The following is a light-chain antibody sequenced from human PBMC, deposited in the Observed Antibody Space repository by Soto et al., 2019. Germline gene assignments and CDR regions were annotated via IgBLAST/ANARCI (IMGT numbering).Light chain of an antibody. J-gene: IGLJ3*02. CDR1: SNDVGYYNY. CDR2: EVT. CDR3: SSYTTAYTQV. V-gene: IGLV2-14*01. Sequence: QSALSQPASVSGSPGQSITISFTGTSNDVGYYNYVSWYQQHPGQAPKLMISEVTTRPSGVSDRFSGSKSGNTASLTISRLQAEDEAHYYCSSYTTAYTQVFGGGTKLTVL.